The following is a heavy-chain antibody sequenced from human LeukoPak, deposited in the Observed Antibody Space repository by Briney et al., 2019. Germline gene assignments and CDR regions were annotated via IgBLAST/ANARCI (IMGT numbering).Heavy chain of an antibody. CDR3: AKMELTGDGEPFDY. V-gene: IGHV3-30*18. CDR2: ISYHGSNK. Sequence: PGRSLRLSCAASGFTFSSYGMHWVRPAPGKGLEWVAVISYHGSNKYYADSVKGRFTISRDNSKNTLYLQMNSLRAEDTAVYYCAKMELTGDGEPFDYWGQGTLVTVSS. D-gene: IGHD7-27*01. CDR1: GFTFSSYG. J-gene: IGHJ4*02.